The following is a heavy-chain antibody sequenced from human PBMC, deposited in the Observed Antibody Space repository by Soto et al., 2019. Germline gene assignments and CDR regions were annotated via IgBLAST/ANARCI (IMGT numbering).Heavy chain of an antibody. D-gene: IGHD2-15*01. CDR1: GGTFSSYA. CDR2: IIPIFGTA. J-gene: IGHJ4*02. V-gene: IGHV1-69*12. CDR3: ARLSPHHVAIKGDENFDY. Sequence: QVQLVQSGAEVKKPGSSVKVSCKASGGTFSSYAISWVRQAPGQGLEWMGGIIPIFGTANYAQKFQGRVTITADXXTXTXXMELSSLRSEDTAVYYCARLSPHHVAIKGDENFDYWGQGTLVTVSS.